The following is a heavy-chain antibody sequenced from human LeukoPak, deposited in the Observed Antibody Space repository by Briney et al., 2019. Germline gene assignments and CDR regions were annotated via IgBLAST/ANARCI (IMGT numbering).Heavy chain of an antibody. CDR3: ARDRVGGYDYAYFDL. CDR2: ISYSGNT. Sequence: SETLSLTCTVSGGSISTYYWSWIRQPPGKGLEWIGYISYSGNTNYNPSLKRRVTISIDTSKNQFSLKLSSVTAADTAVYYCARDRVGGYDYAYFDLWGRGTLVTVSS. D-gene: IGHD5-12*01. V-gene: IGHV4-59*01. CDR1: GGSISTYY. J-gene: IGHJ2*01.